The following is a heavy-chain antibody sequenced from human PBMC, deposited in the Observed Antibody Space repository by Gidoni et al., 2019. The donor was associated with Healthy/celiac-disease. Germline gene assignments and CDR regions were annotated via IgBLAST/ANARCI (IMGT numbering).Heavy chain of an antibody. Sequence: EVQLVESGGGLVQPGGSLRLSCAASGFTFRSYAISWVRQAPGKGLEWVSAISGSGGSTYYADSVKGRFTISRDNSKNTLYLQMNSLRAEDTAVYYCASSPGYYYDSSGYPCCLFDPWGQGTLVTVSS. CDR2: ISGSGGST. V-gene: IGHV3-23*04. D-gene: IGHD3-22*01. J-gene: IGHJ5*02. CDR1: GFTFRSYA. CDR3: ASSPGYYYDSSGYPCCLFDP.